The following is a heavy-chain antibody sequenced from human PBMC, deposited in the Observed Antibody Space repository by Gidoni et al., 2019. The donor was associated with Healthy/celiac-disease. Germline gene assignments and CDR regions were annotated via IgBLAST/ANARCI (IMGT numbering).Heavy chain of an antibody. CDR3: ARALGGYSYGYRFDY. V-gene: IGHV1-46*01. CDR2: INPSGGST. D-gene: IGHD5-18*01. Sequence: QVQLVQSGAEVKKPGASVKVSCQASGYTFTSYYMHWVRQAPGQGLEWMGIINPSGGSTSYAQKFQGRVTMTRDTSTSTVYMELSSLRSEDTAVYYCARALGGYSYGYRFDYWGQGTLVTVSS. CDR1: GYTFTSYY. J-gene: IGHJ4*02.